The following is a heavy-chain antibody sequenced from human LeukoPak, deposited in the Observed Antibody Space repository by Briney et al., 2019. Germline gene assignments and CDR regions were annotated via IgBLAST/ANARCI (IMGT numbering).Heavy chain of an antibody. CDR3: AGLRYYDFWSGYY. J-gene: IGHJ4*02. CDR2: IKQDGSEK. D-gene: IGHD3-3*01. CDR1: GFTFSSYW. Sequence: GGSLRLSCAASGFTFSSYWMSWVRQAPGKGLEWVANIKQDGSEKYYVDSVKGRFTISRDNAKNSLYLQMNSRRAEDTAVYYCAGLRYYDFWSGYYWGQGTLVTVSS. V-gene: IGHV3-7*01.